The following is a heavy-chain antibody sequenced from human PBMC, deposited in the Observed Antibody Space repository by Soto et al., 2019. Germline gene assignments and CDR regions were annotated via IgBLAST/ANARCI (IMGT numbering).Heavy chain of an antibody. Sequence: EVQLVQSGAEVKKPGESLKISCKGSGYSFTSYWIGWVRQMPGKGLEWMGIIYPGDSDTRYSPSFQGQVTISADKSISTAYLQGSSLKASDTAMSYCARGPVSHYYYYYGMGVWGQGTTVTVSS. CDR3: ARGPVSHYYYYYGMGV. CDR1: GYSFTSYW. V-gene: IGHV5-51*03. J-gene: IGHJ6*02. CDR2: IYPGDSDT.